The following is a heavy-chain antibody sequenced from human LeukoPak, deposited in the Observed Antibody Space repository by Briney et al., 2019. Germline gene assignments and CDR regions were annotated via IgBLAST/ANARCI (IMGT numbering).Heavy chain of an antibody. V-gene: IGHV1-2*02. D-gene: IGHD6-19*01. J-gene: IGHJ4*02. CDR3: ARSSGWYGFDY. Sequence: GASVKVSCKASGYTFTGYYMHWVRQVPGQGREWMGWINPNSGGTNYAQKFQGRVTMTRDTSISPAYMELSRLRSDDTGVYYCARSSGWYGFDYWGQGTLVTVSS. CDR2: INPNSGGT. CDR1: GYTFTGYY.